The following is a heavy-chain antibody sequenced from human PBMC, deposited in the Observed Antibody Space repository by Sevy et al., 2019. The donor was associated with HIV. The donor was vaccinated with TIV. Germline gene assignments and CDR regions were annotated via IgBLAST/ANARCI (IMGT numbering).Heavy chain of an antibody. CDR1: GGSISSYY. Sequence: SETLSLTCTVSGGSISSYYWSWIRQPPGKGLEWIGYIYYSGSTNYNPSLKSRVTISVDTSKDQFSLKLSSVTAADTAVYYCARVQRGVGAFGPYYYYGMDVWGQGTTVTVSS. J-gene: IGHJ6*02. D-gene: IGHD1-26*01. V-gene: IGHV4-59*13. CDR2: IYYSGST. CDR3: ARVQRGVGAFGPYYYYGMDV.